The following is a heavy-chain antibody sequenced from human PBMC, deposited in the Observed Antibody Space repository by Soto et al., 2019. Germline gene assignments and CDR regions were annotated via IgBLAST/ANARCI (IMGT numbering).Heavy chain of an antibody. Sequence: ASVNVSCKASGYTFTSYYMHWVRQAPGQGLEWMGIINPSGGSTSYAQKFQGRVTMTRDTSTSTVYMELRSLRSEDRAVYYCASMLRAAACSRRDYGMDVWGQGTSVTVSS. V-gene: IGHV1-46*01. CDR3: ASMLRAAACSRRDYGMDV. J-gene: IGHJ6*02. D-gene: IGHD6-13*01. CDR1: GYTFTSYY. CDR2: INPSGGST.